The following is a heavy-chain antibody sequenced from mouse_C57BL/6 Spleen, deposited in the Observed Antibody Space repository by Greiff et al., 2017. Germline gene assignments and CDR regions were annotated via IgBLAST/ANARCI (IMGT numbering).Heavy chain of an antibody. J-gene: IGHJ1*03. CDR2: IYPGSGST. Sequence: VKLQESGPELVKPGASVKMSCKASGYTFTSYWITWVKQRPGQGLEWIGDIYPGSGSTSYNEKFKSKATLTVDPSSSTAYMQLSSLTSEDSAVYYGASRRRYFDVWGTGTTVTVSS. CDR3: ASRRRYFDV. CDR1: GYTFTSYW. V-gene: IGHV1-55*01.